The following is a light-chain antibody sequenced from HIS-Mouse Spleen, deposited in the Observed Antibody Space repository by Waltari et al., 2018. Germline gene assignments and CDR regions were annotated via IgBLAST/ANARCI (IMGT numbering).Light chain of an antibody. CDR1: QSVSSY. Sequence: EIVLTQSPDTLSLSPGERATLSCRASQSVSSYLAWYQQKPGQAPRLLIYDASNRATGIPARFSGSGSGTDFTLTISSLEPEDFAVYYCQQRSNWDLTFGGGTKVEIK. CDR3: QQRSNWDLT. J-gene: IGKJ4*01. V-gene: IGKV3-11*01. CDR2: DAS.